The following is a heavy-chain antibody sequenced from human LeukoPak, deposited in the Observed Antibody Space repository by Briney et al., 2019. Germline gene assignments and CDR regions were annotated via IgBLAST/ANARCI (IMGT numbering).Heavy chain of an antibody. CDR1: GGSLSGYY. D-gene: IGHD3-22*01. Sequence: SETLSLTCAVSGGSLSGYYWTWVRQPPGKGLEWVGDINHSGSTNYNPSLKSRVTISVDTSKKQFFLKLSSVTAADTAVFYCARRTGTYYYDSSGYSPWRYYFDYWGQGTLVTVSS. CDR2: INHSGST. CDR3: ARRTGTYYYDSSGYSPWRYYFDY. V-gene: IGHV4-34*01. J-gene: IGHJ4*02.